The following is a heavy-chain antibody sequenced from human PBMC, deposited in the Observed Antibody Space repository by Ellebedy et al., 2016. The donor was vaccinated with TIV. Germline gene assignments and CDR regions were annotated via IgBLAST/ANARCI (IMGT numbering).Heavy chain of an antibody. D-gene: IGHD4-17*01. CDR3: ATDGSYGDYRFPTHAFEI. Sequence: GGSLRLSCVASGFSFSSYWMTWVRQAPGKGLEWVANINQDGSDKYYVDSVKGRFTISRDNTENSLYLQMSSRRVEDSAVYYCATDGSYGDYRFPTHAFEIWGQGTMVTVSS. J-gene: IGHJ3*02. V-gene: IGHV3-7*01. CDR2: INQDGSDK. CDR1: GFSFSSYW.